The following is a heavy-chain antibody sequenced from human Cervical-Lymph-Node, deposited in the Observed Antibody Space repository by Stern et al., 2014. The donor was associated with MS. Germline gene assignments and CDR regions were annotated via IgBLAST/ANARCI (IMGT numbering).Heavy chain of an antibody. D-gene: IGHD5-12*01. Sequence: VQLVESGGGVVRPGRSLRLSCAASGFSFRSYGMHWVLQTPGKGLEWVATISPDGSSEYYADSLKGRFSISRGNSNNTLYLQVNSLRPEDTAVYYCAKDYSGTINFWGQGTLVTVSS. CDR3: AKDYSGTINF. J-gene: IGHJ4*02. CDR2: ISPDGSSE. V-gene: IGHV3-30*18. CDR1: GFSFRSYG.